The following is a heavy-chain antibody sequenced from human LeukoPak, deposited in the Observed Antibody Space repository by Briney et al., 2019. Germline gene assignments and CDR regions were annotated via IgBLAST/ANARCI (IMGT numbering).Heavy chain of an antibody. CDR3: ARGGRGIVVVPAATNWFDP. J-gene: IGHJ5*02. Sequence: GGSLRLSCAASGFTFSSYEMNWVRQAPGKGLEGVSYISSSGSTIYYADSVKGRFTISRDNAKNSLYLQMNSLRAEDTAVYYCARGGRGIVVVPAATNWFDPWGQGTLVTVSS. CDR2: ISSSGSTI. CDR1: GFTFSSYE. D-gene: IGHD2-2*01. V-gene: IGHV3-48*03.